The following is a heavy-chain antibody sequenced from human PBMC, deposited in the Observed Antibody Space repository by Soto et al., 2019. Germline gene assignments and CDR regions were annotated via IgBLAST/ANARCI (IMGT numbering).Heavy chain of an antibody. Sequence: GASVKVSCKASGYTFTGYYVHWVRQAPGHGLEWLGWIHLNSGGTNYAQSFQGRVTMTRDTSTSTAYMELRSLRSDDTAVYYCARLEPSYKWYFDLWGRGTLVTVSS. CDR2: IHLNSGGT. CDR3: ARLEPSYKWYFDL. J-gene: IGHJ2*01. CDR1: GYTFTGYY. V-gene: IGHV1-2*02. D-gene: IGHD1-20*01.